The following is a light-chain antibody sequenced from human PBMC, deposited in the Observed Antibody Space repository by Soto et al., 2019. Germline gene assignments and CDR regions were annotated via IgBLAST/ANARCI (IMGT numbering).Light chain of an antibody. CDR2: AAS. CDR1: QDITSA. Sequence: AIQLTQSPSSLSASVGDRVTITCRSSQDITSALAWYQQKPGKAPNLLIYAASSLKSGVPSRFSGSGSGTDFTLTISSLQAEDFATYYCQQFNSYVITFGQGTRLE. J-gene: IGKJ5*01. V-gene: IGKV1-13*02. CDR3: QQFNSYVIT.